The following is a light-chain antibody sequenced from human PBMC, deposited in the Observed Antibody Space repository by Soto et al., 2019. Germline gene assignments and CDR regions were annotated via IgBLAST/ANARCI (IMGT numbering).Light chain of an antibody. J-gene: IGLJ3*02. CDR2: EGS. V-gene: IGLV2-23*01. Sequence: QSALTQPASVSGSPGQSITISCTGTSSYVGSYNLVSWYQQHPGKAPKLMIYEGSKRPSGVSNRFSGSKSGNTASLTISGFQAEDEADYYCCSYAGSSTWLFGGGTKLTVL. CDR1: SSYVGSYNL. CDR3: CSYAGSSTWL.